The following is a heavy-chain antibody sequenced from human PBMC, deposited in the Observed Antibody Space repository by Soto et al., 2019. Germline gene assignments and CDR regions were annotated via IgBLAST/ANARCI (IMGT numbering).Heavy chain of an antibody. CDR2: INPKSGGT. CDR1: GYPFTGYY. D-gene: IGHD2-2*03. CDR3: ARDMDIVVVPAADYYYYGMDV. V-gene: IGHV1-2*02. J-gene: IGHJ6*01. Sequence: AGSVKVYFKASGYPFTGYYMHLVRQAPGQGLEWMGWINPKSGGTNYAQKFQGRVTMTRDTSISTAYMELSRLRSDDTAVYYCARDMDIVVVPAADYYYYGMDVWGQGTTVTVSS.